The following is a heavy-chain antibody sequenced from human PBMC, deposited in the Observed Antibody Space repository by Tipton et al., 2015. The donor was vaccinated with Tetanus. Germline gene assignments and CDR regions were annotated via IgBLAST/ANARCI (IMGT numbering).Heavy chain of an antibody. J-gene: IGHJ5*02. D-gene: IGHD6-13*01. Sequence: FQGRVTMTRDTSTSTVYMDLSSLRFEDTAVYYCARALGDSRNRWNFWFDPWGQGTLVTVSS. V-gene: IGHV1-46*01. CDR3: ARALGDSRNRWNFWFDP.